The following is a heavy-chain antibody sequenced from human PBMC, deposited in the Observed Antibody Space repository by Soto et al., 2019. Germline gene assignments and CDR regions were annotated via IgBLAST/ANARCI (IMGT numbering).Heavy chain of an antibody. CDR3: ARGSVSGGTTTDY. Sequence: GGSLRLSCAASGFTFSSYAMSWVRQAPGKGLEWVSAISGSGGSTYYADSVKGRFTISRDNAKNSLYLQMNSLRAEDTAVYYCARGSVSGGTTTDYWGQGTLVTVSS. D-gene: IGHD1-1*01. J-gene: IGHJ4*02. CDR1: GFTFSSYA. V-gene: IGHV3-23*01. CDR2: ISGSGGST.